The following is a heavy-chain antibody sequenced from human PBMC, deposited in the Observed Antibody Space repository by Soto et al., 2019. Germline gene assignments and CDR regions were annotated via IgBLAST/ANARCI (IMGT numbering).Heavy chain of an antibody. CDR1: GFTFSSYA. CDR3: AKHPVKVVVITQYYFDY. Sequence: SGGSLRLSCAASGFTFSSYAMSWVRQAPGKGLEWVSAISGSGGSTYYADSVKGRFTISRDNSKNTLYLQMNSLRAEDTAVYYCAKHPVKVVVITQYYFDYWGQGTLVTVSS. J-gene: IGHJ4*02. V-gene: IGHV3-23*01. CDR2: ISGSGGST. D-gene: IGHD3-22*01.